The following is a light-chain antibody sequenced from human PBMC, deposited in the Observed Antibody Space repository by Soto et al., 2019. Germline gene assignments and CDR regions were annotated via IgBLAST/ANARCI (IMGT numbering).Light chain of an antibody. CDR2: EGS. V-gene: IGLV2-23*01. CDR3: CAYVSSNTLL. Sequence: QSVLTQPDSVSGSPGQSITISCTGTSSDVGGYDLVSWYQQHPGKAPKLIIYEGSKRPSGISNRFSGSKSGNTASLIISGLQGDDEGDYYCCAYVSSNTLLFGGGTKVTVL. J-gene: IGLJ3*02. CDR1: SSDVGGYDL.